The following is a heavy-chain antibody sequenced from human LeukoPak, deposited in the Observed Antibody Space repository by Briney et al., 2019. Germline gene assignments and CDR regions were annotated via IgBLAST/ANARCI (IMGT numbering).Heavy chain of an antibody. D-gene: IGHD3-10*01. J-gene: IGHJ1*01. CDR3: AKDRIVISFGDVSKH. CDR2: ISHDESTK. CDR1: GFIFSGYG. Sequence: GGFLRLSCAASGFIFSGYGMHWVRQAPGKGLEWVALISHDESTKHYADSVKGRFTISRDNSKNTLYLQMNNLRVEDTAVYYCAKDRIVISFGDVSKHWGQGTLVTVSS. V-gene: IGHV3-30*18.